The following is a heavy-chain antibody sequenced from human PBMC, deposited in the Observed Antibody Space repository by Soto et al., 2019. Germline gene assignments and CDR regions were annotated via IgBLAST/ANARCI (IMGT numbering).Heavy chain of an antibody. V-gene: IGHV4-59*01. Sequence: SETLSLTCTVSGGSISSYYWSWIRQPPGKGLEWIGYIYYSGSTNYNPSLKSRVTISVDTSKNQFSLKLSSVTAADTAVYYCARGIMVYGDYVWHYYYYMDVWGKGTTVTVSS. CDR2: IYYSGST. CDR3: ARGIMVYGDYVWHYYYYMDV. J-gene: IGHJ6*03. D-gene: IGHD4-17*01. CDR1: GGSISSYY.